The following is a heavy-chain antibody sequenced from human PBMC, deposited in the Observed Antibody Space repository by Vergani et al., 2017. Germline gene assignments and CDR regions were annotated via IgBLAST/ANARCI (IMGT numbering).Heavy chain of an antibody. D-gene: IGHD6-19*01. V-gene: IGHV3-9*01. CDR2: ISWNSGSI. CDR1: GFTFDDYA. CDR3: AKERGGAVAGTGYFDY. Sequence: EVQLVESGGGLVQPGRSLRLSCAASGFTFDDYAMHWVRQAPGKGLEWVSGISWNSGSIGYADSVKGRFTISRDNAKNSLYLQMNSLRAEDTALYYCAKERGGAVAGTGYFDYGGQGTLVTVSS. J-gene: IGHJ4*02.